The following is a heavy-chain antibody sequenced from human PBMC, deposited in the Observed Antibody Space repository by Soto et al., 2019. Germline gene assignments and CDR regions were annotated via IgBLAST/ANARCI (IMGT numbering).Heavy chain of an antibody. CDR2: IQYDGSIK. CDR3: AREGSSSCFGAFDC. Sequence: QVLLVASGGGVVQPGGSLRLSCAASGFTFNNYGMHWVRQAPGRGLEWVAVIQYDGSIKSYADSVKGRFTISRDNSMNTVHLQMNSLRAEDTAVYYCAREGSSSCFGAFDCWGQGTLVAVSS. D-gene: IGHD6-13*01. J-gene: IGHJ4*02. V-gene: IGHV3-33*01. CDR1: GFTFNNYG.